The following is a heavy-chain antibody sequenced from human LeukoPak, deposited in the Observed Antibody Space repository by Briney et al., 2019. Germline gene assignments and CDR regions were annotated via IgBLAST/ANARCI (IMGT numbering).Heavy chain of an antibody. CDR2: MYYSGST. Sequence: PSETLSLTCIVSGGSISSSSSYWGWIRQPPGKGLEWIGSMYYSGSTYYNPSLKSRVTISVDTSKNQFSLNLSSVTAADTAVYYCARPGSGWYAFDIWGQGTMVTVSS. D-gene: IGHD6-19*01. J-gene: IGHJ3*02. CDR1: GGSISSSSSY. V-gene: IGHV4-39*01. CDR3: ARPGSGWYAFDI.